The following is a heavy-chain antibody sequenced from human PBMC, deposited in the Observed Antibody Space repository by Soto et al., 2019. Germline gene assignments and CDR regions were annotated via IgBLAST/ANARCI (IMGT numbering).Heavy chain of an antibody. J-gene: IGHJ5*02. D-gene: IGHD5-18*01. CDR1: GFTFSSYP. CDR3: ARASHSYTRAFD. CDR2: ISYDGSNK. V-gene: IGHV3-30-3*01. Sequence: QVQLVESGGGVVQPGRSLRLSCAASGFTFSSYPMHWVRQAPGRGLEWVAFISYDGSNKYYADSVKGRFTISRDNSKNTLYLQMNSLRAEDTAVYYCARASHSYTRAFD.